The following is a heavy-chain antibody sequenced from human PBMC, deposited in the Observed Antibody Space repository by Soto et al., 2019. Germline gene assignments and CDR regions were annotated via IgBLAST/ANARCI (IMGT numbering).Heavy chain of an antibody. CDR3: SNSTRQRDYDYDYCMDV. D-gene: IGHD2-2*01. CDR2: ISGSGVGT. CDR1: GLTFRSFA. V-gene: IGHV3-23*01. J-gene: IGHJ6*03. Sequence: VPGAPSGLTFRSFAMAGVLQTPGKGLGGVSVISGSGVGTYYAAPVMGGFHIPTANSKNKLCLQMNSLRVEDTALYHCSNSTRQRDYDYDYCMDVWGKGTMVTVSS.